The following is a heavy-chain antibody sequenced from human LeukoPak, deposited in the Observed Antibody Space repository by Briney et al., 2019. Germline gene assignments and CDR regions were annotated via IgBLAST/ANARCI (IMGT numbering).Heavy chain of an antibody. D-gene: IGHD3-22*01. CDR3: ASRPLGRYYLRDYGMDV. CDR2: INHSGST. J-gene: IGHJ6*02. V-gene: IGHV4-34*01. CDR1: GGSFSGYY. Sequence: PSETLSLTCAVYGGSFSGYYWSWIRQPPGKGLEWIGEINHSGSTNYNPSLKSRVTISVDTSKNQFSLKLSSVTAADTAVYYCASRPLGRYYLRDYGMDVWGQGTTVTVSS.